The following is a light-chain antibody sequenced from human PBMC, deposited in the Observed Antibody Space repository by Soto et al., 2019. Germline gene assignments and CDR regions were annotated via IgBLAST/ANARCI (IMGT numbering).Light chain of an antibody. CDR1: SSNIGNNY. J-gene: IGLJ2*01. V-gene: IGLV1-51*01. CDR3: GTWDSSLRSEV. Sequence: QSVLTQPPSVSAASGQKVTISCSGNSSNIGNNYVSWYQQLPATAPKLLIYDNNLRPSGIPARCFGCRSGTSATLGITGLQTGDEADYYCGTWDSSLRSEVFGGGTKLTVL. CDR2: DNN.